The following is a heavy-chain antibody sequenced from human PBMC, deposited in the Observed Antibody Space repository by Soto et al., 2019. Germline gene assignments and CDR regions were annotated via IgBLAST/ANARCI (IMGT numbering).Heavy chain of an antibody. CDR1: GFTFSTYW. Sequence: ARYLRLSCEVSGFTFSTYWMTWVRQAPGKGLEWLANINPDANKNYYMDSVKGRFTILGDSAKNSLFLIMDSLGPEDTAVYYCAAYNTSRHAPLDIWGRGTIVTVSS. D-gene: IGHD3-3*01. CDR3: AAYNTSRHAPLDI. CDR2: INPDANKN. V-gene: IGHV3-7*01. J-gene: IGHJ3*02.